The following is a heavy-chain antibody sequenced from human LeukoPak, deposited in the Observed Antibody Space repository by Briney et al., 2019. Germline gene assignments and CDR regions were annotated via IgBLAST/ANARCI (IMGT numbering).Heavy chain of an antibody. CDR3: ARIKRIMEPGTVGLDS. CDR1: GYTLGSYD. Sequence: ASVKVSCKASGYTLGSYDINWVRQAAGQGLEWMGWLNPNTGHAGYTQNFQGRVTMTSDNAISTVYMEISSLRSDDAAVYYCARIKRIMEPGTVGLDSWGRGTLVTVSS. D-gene: IGHD2-8*01. V-gene: IGHV1-8*01. CDR2: LNPNTGHA. J-gene: IGHJ4*02.